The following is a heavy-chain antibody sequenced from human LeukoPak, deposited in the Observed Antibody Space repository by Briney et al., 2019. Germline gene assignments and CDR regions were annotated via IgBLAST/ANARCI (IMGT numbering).Heavy chain of an antibody. CDR3: ARFSSGFDY. Sequence: VESLKISCKGSGYSLTSNWIVWVRQMPGKGLEWMGIIYPGDSETRYSPSFQGQVTISADKSISTAYLQWSSLKASDTAMYYCARFSSGFDYWGQGTLVTVSS. V-gene: IGHV5-51*01. J-gene: IGHJ4*02. CDR1: GYSLTSNW. D-gene: IGHD6-19*01. CDR2: IYPGDSET.